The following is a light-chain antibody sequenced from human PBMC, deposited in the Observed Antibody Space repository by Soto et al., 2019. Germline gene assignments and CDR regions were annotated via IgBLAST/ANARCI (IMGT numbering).Light chain of an antibody. CDR1: QSISSY. CDR3: LQYNSYSWT. J-gene: IGKJ1*01. Sequence: DIQMTQSPSSLSASVGDRVTITCRASQSISSYLNWYQQKPGKAPKLLIYDASSLESGVPSRFSGSGSGTEFTLTISSLQPDDFATYYCLQYNSYSWTFGQGTKVDVK. V-gene: IGKV1-5*01. CDR2: DAS.